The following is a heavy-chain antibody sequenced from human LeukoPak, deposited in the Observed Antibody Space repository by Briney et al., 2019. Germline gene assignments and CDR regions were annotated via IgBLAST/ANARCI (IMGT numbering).Heavy chain of an antibody. CDR1: GYTFTSTG. V-gene: IGHV1-18*01. CDR3: AANWNCDY. Sequence: EASVKVSCKASGYTFTSTGICWVRQAPGQGLEWMGWVSSYNGNTNYAQKFRGRVTMTRDTSTNTAYMELRSLRSDDTAVYYCAANWNCDYWGQGTPVTVSS. D-gene: IGHD1-7*01. J-gene: IGHJ4*02. CDR2: VSSYNGNT.